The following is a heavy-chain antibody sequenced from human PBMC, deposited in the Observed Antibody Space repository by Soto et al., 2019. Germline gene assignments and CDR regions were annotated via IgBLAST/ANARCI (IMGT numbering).Heavy chain of an antibody. CDR2: INHSGST. D-gene: IGHD6-13*01. CDR3: AILRGSSSWYREYYYYMDV. J-gene: IGHJ6*03. Sequence: LSETLSLTCAVYGGSFSGYYWSWIRQPPGKGLEWIGEINHSGSTNYNPSLKSRVTISVDTSKNQFSLKLSSVTAADTAVYYCAILRGSSSWYREYYYYMDVWGKGTTVTVSS. V-gene: IGHV4-34*01. CDR1: GGSFSGYY.